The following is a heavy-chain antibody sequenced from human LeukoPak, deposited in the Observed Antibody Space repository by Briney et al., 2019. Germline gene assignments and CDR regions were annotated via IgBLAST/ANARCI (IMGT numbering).Heavy chain of an antibody. CDR1: GFTFSSYS. CDR2: IRYDESTK. V-gene: IGHV3-30*02. CDR3: ARSPQNWYFDI. J-gene: IGHJ2*01. Sequence: GGSLRLSCAASGFTFSSYSMHWVRQAPGKGLEWVAFIRYDESTKYYADSVRGRFTISRDNSKNTLYLQMNSLRTEDTAVYYCARSPQNWYFDIWGRGTLVTVSS.